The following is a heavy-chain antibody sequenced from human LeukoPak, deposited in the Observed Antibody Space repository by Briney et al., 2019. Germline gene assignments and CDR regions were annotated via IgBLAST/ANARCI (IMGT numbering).Heavy chain of an antibody. CDR1: GFTFSTYG. CDR3: ARDRGYSSRWNFGKDYYMDV. D-gene: IGHD6-13*01. Sequence: GGSLRLSCSASGFTFSTYGMNWVRQAPGKGLEWVAVIWYDGSHANYADAVEGRFTISRDNSKNTLYLQMNSPRAEDTAVYYCARDRGYSSRWNFGKDYYMDVWGKGTTVTVSS. J-gene: IGHJ6*03. V-gene: IGHV3-33*01. CDR2: IWYDGSHA.